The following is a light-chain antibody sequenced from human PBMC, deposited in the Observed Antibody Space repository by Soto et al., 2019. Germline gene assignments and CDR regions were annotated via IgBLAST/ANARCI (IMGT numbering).Light chain of an antibody. CDR3: QQYIKWPIT. CDR1: QSISKSN. CDR2: AAS. V-gene: IGKV3D-15*01. J-gene: IGKJ5*01. Sequence: EIVLTQSPGTLSLSPGEGAALSCRASQSISKSNLAWYQQKPGQAPRLLVYAASSRATGIPARFSGSGSGTEFTLTVSSLQSEDLAVYYCQQYIKWPITFGQGTRLEIK.